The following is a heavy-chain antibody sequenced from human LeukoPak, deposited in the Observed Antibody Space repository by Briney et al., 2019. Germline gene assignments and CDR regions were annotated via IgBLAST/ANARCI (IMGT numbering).Heavy chain of an antibody. CDR1: GFTFSSYW. CDR2: ISNSYSGNTI. CDR3: ARDITPMIVVVPTPYYFDY. Sequence: PGGSLRLSCAASGFTFSSYWMSWVRQAPGKGLEWLSYISNSYSGNTIDYADSVKGRFTISRDNAKNSLYLQMNSLRGEDTAVYYCARDITPMIVVVPTPYYFDYWGQGTLVTVSS. J-gene: IGHJ4*02. D-gene: IGHD3-22*01. V-gene: IGHV3-48*04.